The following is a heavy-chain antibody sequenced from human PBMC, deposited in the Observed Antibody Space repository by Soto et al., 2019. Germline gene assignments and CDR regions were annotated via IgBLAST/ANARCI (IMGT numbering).Heavy chain of an antibody. CDR3: ARMSPTVFPAFDI. V-gene: IGHV4-30-2*01. CDR1: GCSIRSGGYS. CDR2: IYHSGST. Sequence: QLQLQESGSGLVKHSQTLSLTCAVSGCSIRSGGYSWRWIRQPPGKGLEWIGYIYHSGSTYYNPSLKSRVTISVDRSKTQFSLKLSSVTAADTAVYYCARMSPTVFPAFDIWCQGTMVTGSS. D-gene: IGHD4-17*01. J-gene: IGHJ3*02.